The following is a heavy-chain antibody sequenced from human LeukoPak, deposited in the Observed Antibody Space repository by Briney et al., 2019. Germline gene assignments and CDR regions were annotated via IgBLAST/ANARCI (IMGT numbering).Heavy chain of an antibody. J-gene: IGHJ2*01. D-gene: IGHD3-3*01. CDR1: GYTFTGYY. CDR2: INPNSGGT. V-gene: IGHV1-2*04. CDR3: ARDQGALLREFDL. Sequence: ASVKVSCKASGYTFTGYYMHWVRQAPGQGLEWMGWINPNSGGTNYAQKFQGWVTMTRDTSISTAYMELSRLRSDDTAVYYCARDQGALLREFDLWGRCNLVNVFS.